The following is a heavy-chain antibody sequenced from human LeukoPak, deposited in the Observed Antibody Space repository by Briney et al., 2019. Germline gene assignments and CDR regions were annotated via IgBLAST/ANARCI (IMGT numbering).Heavy chain of an antibody. CDR1: GFTFSSYS. CDR3: ARAFGIVVVPAATDY. D-gene: IGHD2-2*01. V-gene: IGHV3-21*01. CDR2: ISSSSSYI. Sequence: GRSLRLSCAASGFTFSSYSMNWVRQAPGKGLEWVSSISSSSSYIYYADSVKGRFTISRDNAKNSLYLQMNSLRAEDTAVYYCARAFGIVVVPAATDYWGQGTLVTVSS. J-gene: IGHJ4*02.